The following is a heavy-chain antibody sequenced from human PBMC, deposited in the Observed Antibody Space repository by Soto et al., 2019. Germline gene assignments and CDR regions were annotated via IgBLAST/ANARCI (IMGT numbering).Heavy chain of an antibody. Sequence: GGSLRLSCVASGFTFRSYAMHWVRQTPGKGLEWVAVISYDGSNKHYADSVKGRFSISRDNAKNMLYLQMDSLSSEDTAVYYCVRSMIIVVRLIGLDYWGQGTLVTVS. V-gene: IGHV3-30-3*01. D-gene: IGHD3-22*01. CDR2: ISYDGSNK. J-gene: IGHJ4*02. CDR3: VRSMIIVVRLIGLDY. CDR1: GFTFRSYA.